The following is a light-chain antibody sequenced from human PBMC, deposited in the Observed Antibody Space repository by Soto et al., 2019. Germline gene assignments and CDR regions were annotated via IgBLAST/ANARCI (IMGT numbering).Light chain of an antibody. CDR3: HQYGTSPQT. V-gene: IGKV3-20*01. J-gene: IGKJ1*01. Sequence: EIVLTQSPDTLSLSPGERATLSCGASQSVGNNFLAWYQQKPGQAPTLLIYDASSRASGLPDRFSGSGSETDFTLTVSRLELEDFAVYFCHQYGTSPQTFGQGTKVEI. CDR2: DAS. CDR1: QSVGNNF.